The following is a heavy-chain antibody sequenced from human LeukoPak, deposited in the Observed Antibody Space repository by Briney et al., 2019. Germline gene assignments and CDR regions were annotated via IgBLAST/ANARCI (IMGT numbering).Heavy chain of an antibody. Sequence: GGSLRLSCAASGFTFSSYAMTWVRQAPGKGLEWVSAISGSGDSTFYADFVKGRFTTSRDNSKNTLYLQMNSLRAEDTAVYYCAKDQGYYGSGSYKEYFQYWGQGTLVTVSS. CDR2: ISGSGDST. D-gene: IGHD3-10*01. CDR3: AKDQGYYGSGSYKEYFQY. CDR1: GFTFSSYA. J-gene: IGHJ1*01. V-gene: IGHV3-23*01.